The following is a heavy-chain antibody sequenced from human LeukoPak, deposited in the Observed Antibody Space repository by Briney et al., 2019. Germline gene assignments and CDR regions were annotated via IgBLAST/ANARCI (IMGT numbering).Heavy chain of an antibody. CDR3: ARGPPNWGFDY. J-gene: IGHJ4*02. CDR2: MKPNSGNT. V-gene: IGHV1-8*01. D-gene: IGHD7-27*01. Sequence: GPGQVSCHASGSTFTNYDINWVRKATGQQLEWKGWMKPNSGNTGYTQKVQGRVTMTRNTSISTAYMELSSLRSEDTAVYYCARGPPNWGFDYWGQGTLVTVSS. CDR1: GSTFTNYD.